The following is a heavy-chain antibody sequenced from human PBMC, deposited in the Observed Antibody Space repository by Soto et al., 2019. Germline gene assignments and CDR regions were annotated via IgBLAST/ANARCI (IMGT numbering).Heavy chain of an antibody. CDR3: ARISRGLRKPYYYYGMDV. V-gene: IGHV2-70*01. CDR2: IDWDDDK. CDR1: GFSLGTSGMC. Sequence: SGPTLVNPTQTLTLTCTFSGFSLGTSGMCVSWMRQPPGKALEWLALIDWDDDKYYSTSLKTRLTISKDTSKNQVVLTMTNMDPVDTATYYCARISRGLRKPYYYYGMDVWGQGT. D-gene: IGHD5-12*01. J-gene: IGHJ6*02.